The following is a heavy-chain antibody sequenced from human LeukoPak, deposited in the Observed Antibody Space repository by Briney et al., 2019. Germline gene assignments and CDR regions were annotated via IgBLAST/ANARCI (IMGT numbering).Heavy chain of an antibody. Sequence: SETLSLTCVVSGGSVSGYYWGWIRQPPGRGLEWIGYVYYSGSTNYNPSFKSRITISVDTSRNQFSLQLSSVTAADTAVYYCARVSSIAARPFDYWGQGTLVTVSS. CDR1: GGSVSGYY. V-gene: IGHV4-59*02. J-gene: IGHJ4*02. D-gene: IGHD6-6*01. CDR3: ARVSSIAARPFDY. CDR2: VYYSGST.